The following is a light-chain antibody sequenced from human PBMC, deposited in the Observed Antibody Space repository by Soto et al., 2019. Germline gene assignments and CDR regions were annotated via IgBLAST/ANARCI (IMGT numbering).Light chain of an antibody. CDR1: QSISSW. Sequence: DIQMTQSPSTLSASVGDRVTITCRASQSISSWLAWYQQKPGKAPKLLVYKASSLESGVPSRFSGSGSGTEFTLTISSLQPDDFVTYYCQQYNSYRLTFGGGTKVEIK. CDR3: QQYNSYRLT. V-gene: IGKV1-5*03. CDR2: KAS. J-gene: IGKJ4*01.